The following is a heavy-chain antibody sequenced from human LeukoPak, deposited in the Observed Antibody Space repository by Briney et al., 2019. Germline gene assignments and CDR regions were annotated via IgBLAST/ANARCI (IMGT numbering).Heavy chain of an antibody. CDR3: ARSDYYDSSGYYSSRY. CDR1: GGTFSSYA. D-gene: IGHD3-22*01. J-gene: IGHJ4*02. CDR2: IIPIFGTA. Sequence: ASVKVSCKASGGTFSSYAISWVRQAPGQGLEWMGGIIPIFGTANYAQKFQGRVTITTDECTSTAYMELSSLRSEDTAVYYCARSDYYDSSGYYSSRYWGQGTLVTVSS. V-gene: IGHV1-69*05.